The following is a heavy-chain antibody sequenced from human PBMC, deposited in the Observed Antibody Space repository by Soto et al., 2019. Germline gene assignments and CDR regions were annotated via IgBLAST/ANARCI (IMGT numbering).Heavy chain of an antibody. J-gene: IGHJ4*02. Sequence: QVQLVQSGAEVKKPGASVKVSCKASGYTFSSYAMHWVRQAPGHRLEWMGWIKAGNGNTKYSKKFQGRVTITRDTAASTDYMELSSLRSEDTAVYYCARAPSWYIFDYWGKGTLVTVSS. CDR2: IKAGNGNT. D-gene: IGHD6-13*01. CDR3: ARAPSWYIFDY. V-gene: IGHV1-3*01. CDR1: GYTFSSYA.